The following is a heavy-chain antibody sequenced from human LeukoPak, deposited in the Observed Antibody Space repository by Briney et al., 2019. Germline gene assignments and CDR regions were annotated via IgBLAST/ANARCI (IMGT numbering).Heavy chain of an antibody. CDR1: GFNVSSNY. J-gene: IGHJ4*02. CDR2: IYSGGST. D-gene: IGHD3-3*01. CDR3: ARGLYSDMSGSFDY. Sequence: PGGSLRLSCAASGFNVSSNYMTWVRQAPGKGLEWVSVIYSGGSTYYGDSVQGRFTISRDNSQNTLYLRMNSLRAEDTAVYYCARGLYSDMSGSFDYWGQGTLVTVSS. V-gene: IGHV3-53*01.